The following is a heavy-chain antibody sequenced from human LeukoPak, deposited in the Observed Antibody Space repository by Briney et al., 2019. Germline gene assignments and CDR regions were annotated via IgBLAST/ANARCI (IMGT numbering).Heavy chain of an antibody. D-gene: IGHD2-21*01. Sequence: SETLSLTCTVSGYSVRSFYWNWIRQSADKGLEWIGRFYTSGITKYNPSLQSRVAMSVDTSKDQFSLNLTSVTAADTAVYFCARGAYSFDTWGQGTMVTVSS. J-gene: IGHJ3*02. CDR1: GYSVRSFY. V-gene: IGHV4-4*07. CDR3: ARGAYSFDT. CDR2: FYTSGIT.